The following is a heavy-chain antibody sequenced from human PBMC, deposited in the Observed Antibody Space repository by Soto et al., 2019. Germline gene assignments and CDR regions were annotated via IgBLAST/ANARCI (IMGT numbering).Heavy chain of an antibody. V-gene: IGHV4-30-4*01. Sequence: PSETLSLTCSVSGGSINSGDYYWSWVRQPPGKGLEWIGYIYCSGSTYFNPSLKSRVTISKDTSRNQFSLRLSSVTAADTAVYYCARAIVVTIGGMDVWGQGTTVTVSS. CDR3: ARAIVVTIGGMDV. CDR1: GGSINSGDYY. CDR2: IYCSGST. J-gene: IGHJ6*02. D-gene: IGHD5-12*01.